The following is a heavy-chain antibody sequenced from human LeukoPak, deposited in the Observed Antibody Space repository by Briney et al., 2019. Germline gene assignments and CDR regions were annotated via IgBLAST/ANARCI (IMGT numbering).Heavy chain of an antibody. Sequence: ASVKVSCKASGYTFTGYYMNWVRQAPGQGLEWMGWINTNNGNTNYAQNFRDTVTTTTDTSTNTAYMELRSLRSDDTAIYYCARLLLGSQSRGFEYWGQGTLVTVSS. CDR1: GYTFTGYY. D-gene: IGHD3-10*01. CDR3: ARLLLGSQSRGFEY. J-gene: IGHJ4*02. CDR2: INTNNGNT. V-gene: IGHV1-18*04.